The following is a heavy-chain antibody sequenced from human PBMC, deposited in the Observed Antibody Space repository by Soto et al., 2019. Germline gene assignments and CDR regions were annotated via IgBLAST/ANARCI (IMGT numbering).Heavy chain of an antibody. Sequence: QVQLQESGPGLVKPSQTLSLTCTVSGGSISSGGYYWSWIRQHPGKGLEWIGYMYNIVSAYYNPSLMSRVTISVHTSTIHFSLKLRSVTAAHTAVYYCSTDPQYWGQGTLVTFSS. CDR3: STDPQY. V-gene: IGHV4-31*03. CDR1: GGSISSGGYY. CDR2: MYNIVSA. J-gene: IGHJ4*02.